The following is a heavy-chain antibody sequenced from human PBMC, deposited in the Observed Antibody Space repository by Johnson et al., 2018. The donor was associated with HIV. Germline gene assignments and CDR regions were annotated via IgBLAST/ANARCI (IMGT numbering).Heavy chain of an antibody. J-gene: IGHJ3*02. D-gene: IGHD1-26*01. Sequence: VQLVESGGGVERPGGSLRLSCAGSGFTFDDHGMSWVRQVPGKGLEWVSGINWSGGTTGYAASVEARIPHSRDNTKNSLYMQMNSLRAEDTALYYCAREGGIVAAQGDAFDIWGQGTMVTVSS. CDR1: GFTFDDHG. V-gene: IGHV3-20*04. CDR2: INWSGGTT. CDR3: AREGGIVAAQGDAFDI.